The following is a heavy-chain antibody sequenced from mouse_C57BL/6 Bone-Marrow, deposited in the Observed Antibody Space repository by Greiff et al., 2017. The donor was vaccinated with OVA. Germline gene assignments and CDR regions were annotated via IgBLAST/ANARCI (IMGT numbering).Heavy chain of an antibody. CDR2: INPGSGGT. D-gene: IGHD2-3*01. CDR1: GYAFTNYL. J-gene: IGHJ3*01. V-gene: IGHV1-54*01. Sequence: QVQLQQSGAELVRPGTSVKVSCKASGYAFTNYLIEWVKQRPGQGLEWIGVINPGSGGTNYNEKFKGKATMTADKSSSTAYMQLSSLTSEDSAVYYCSRRGPYDGFAYWGQGTLVTVSA. CDR3: SRRGPYDGFAY.